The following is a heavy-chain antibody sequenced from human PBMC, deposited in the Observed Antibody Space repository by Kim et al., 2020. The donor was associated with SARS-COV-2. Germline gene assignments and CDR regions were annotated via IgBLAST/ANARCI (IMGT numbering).Heavy chain of an antibody. J-gene: IGHJ5*02. Sequence: GGSLRLSCAASGFTFSSYSMNWVRQAPGKGLEWVSSISSSSSYIYYADSVKGRFTISRDNAKNSLYLQMNSLRAEDTAVYYCARDLYNWNYVGVDPWGQGTLVTVSS. CDR3: ARDLYNWNYVGVDP. V-gene: IGHV3-21*01. D-gene: IGHD1-7*01. CDR2: ISSSSSYI. CDR1: GFTFSSYS.